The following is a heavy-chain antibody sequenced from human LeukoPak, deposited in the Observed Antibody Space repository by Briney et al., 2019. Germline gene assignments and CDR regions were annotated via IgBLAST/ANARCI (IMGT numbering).Heavy chain of an antibody. Sequence: GGSLRLSCAASGFTFSSYAMSWVRQGPGEGPEWVSYISGSGGNTYYADSVKGRFTISRDNSKNTLYLQMNSLRAEDTAVYYCAKDLQTFHDYSIKRDWFDPWGQGTLVTVSS. D-gene: IGHD4-11*01. V-gene: IGHV3-23*01. CDR2: ISGSGGNT. CDR1: GFTFSSYA. CDR3: AKDLQTFHDYSIKRDWFDP. J-gene: IGHJ5*02.